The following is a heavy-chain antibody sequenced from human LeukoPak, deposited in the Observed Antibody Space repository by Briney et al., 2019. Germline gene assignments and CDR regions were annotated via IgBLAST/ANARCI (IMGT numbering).Heavy chain of an antibody. D-gene: IGHD6-13*01. CDR1: GYVFITYG. Sequence: ASVEVSCKASGYVFITYGINWVRQAPGQGLEWIGWINTSNGYSDYAQNFQRRITMTTDTSTDTVYMELGSLSSDDTAVYYCAREAAAGTGDYWGQGTLVTVSS. J-gene: IGHJ4*02. V-gene: IGHV1-18*01. CDR2: INTSNGYS. CDR3: AREAAAGTGDY.